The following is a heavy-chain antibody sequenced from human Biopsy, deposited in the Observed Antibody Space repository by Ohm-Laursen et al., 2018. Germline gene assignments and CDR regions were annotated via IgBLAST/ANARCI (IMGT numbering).Heavy chain of an antibody. Sequence: GTLSLTCIVSGGSMTGYEWSWIRLAPGKGLEWIGYIYYSGGTKYNPSLASRVTFSVDMSKSQFSLKSYSVTAADTAVYYCARVEAGTYDALDIWGQGTLVAVSA. CDR3: ARVEAGTYDALDI. J-gene: IGHJ3*02. D-gene: IGHD1-26*01. CDR1: GGSMTGYE. V-gene: IGHV4-59*01. CDR2: IYYSGGT.